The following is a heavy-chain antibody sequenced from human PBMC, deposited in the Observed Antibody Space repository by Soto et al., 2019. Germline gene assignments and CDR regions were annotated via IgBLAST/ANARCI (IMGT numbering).Heavy chain of an antibody. CDR2: THYSGNT. CDR1: GASINSGDDY. J-gene: IGHJ6*04. V-gene: IGHV4-31*03. Sequence: QVQLQESGPGLVTPSPTLSLTCTVSGASINSGDDYWTWIRHHPGKGLEWIGFTHYSGNTFYNPSLKSRVTISLDASKNQFSLNMRSMTAADTAIYYCTRGEFFWDVWGRGTTVAVSS. CDR3: TRGEFFWDV.